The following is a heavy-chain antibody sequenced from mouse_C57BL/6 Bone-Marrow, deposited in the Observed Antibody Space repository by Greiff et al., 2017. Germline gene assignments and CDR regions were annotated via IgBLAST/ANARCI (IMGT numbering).Heavy chain of an antibody. J-gene: IGHJ4*01. Sequence: VQLVESGPGLVQPSQSLSITCTVSGFSLTSYGVHWVRQSPGKGLEWLGVIWSGGSTDYNAAFISRLSISKENSKSQVFFKMNSLQADDTAIYYCARRSDYSNYDYAMDYWGQGTSVTVSS. CDR1: GFSLTSYG. D-gene: IGHD2-5*01. CDR2: IWSGGST. V-gene: IGHV2-2*01. CDR3: ARRSDYSNYDYAMDY.